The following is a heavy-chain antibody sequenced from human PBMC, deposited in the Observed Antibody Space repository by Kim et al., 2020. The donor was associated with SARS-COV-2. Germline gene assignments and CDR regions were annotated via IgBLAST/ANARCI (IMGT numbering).Heavy chain of an antibody. D-gene: IGHD3-10*01. CDR3: ARDQGVLLWFGELLVNYYYGMDV. CDR1: GYTFTSYY. Sequence: ASVKVSCKASGYTFTSYYMHWVRQAPGQGLEWMGIINPSGGSTSYAQKFQGRVTMTRDTSTSTVYMELSSLRSEDTAVYYCARDQGVLLWFGELLVNYYYGMDVWGQGTTVTVSS. J-gene: IGHJ6*02. CDR2: INPSGGST. V-gene: IGHV1-46*01.